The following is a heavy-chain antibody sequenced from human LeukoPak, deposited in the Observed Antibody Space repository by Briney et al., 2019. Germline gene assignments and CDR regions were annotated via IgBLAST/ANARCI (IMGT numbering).Heavy chain of an antibody. CDR2: IYHSGST. D-gene: IGHD3-10*01. J-gene: IGHJ4*02. V-gene: IGHV4-4*02. CDR3: ARVLTMVRGVIRD. Sequence: GSLRLSCAASGFTFSSYWMNWVRQPPGKGLEWIGEIYHSGSTNYNPSLKSRVTISVDKSKNQFSLKLSSVTAADTAVYYCARVLTMVRGVIRDWGQGTLVTVSS. CDR1: GFTFSSYW.